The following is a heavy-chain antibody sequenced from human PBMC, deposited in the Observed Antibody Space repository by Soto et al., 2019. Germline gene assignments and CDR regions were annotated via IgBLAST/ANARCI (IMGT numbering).Heavy chain of an antibody. J-gene: IGHJ5*01. V-gene: IGHV4-30-4*01. Sequence: SETRSLTGTVSGGPISSGDYYWSWIRQPPGKGLGWSGYIYYSGSTYYNPSLKRRITISVSTSKNHFSLKLTSVTPADTAVYFCARVHQSIFGLVIDRRGFDSWGQGTLVTVSS. CDR2: IYYSGST. D-gene: IGHD3-3*01. CDR3: ARVHQSIFGLVIDRRGFDS. CDR1: GGPISSGDYY.